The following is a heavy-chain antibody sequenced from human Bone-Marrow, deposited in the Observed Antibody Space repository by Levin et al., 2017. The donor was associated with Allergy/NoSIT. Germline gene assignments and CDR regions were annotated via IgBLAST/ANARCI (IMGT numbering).Heavy chain of an antibody. CDR3: RTYYLDTSGYDNFDQ. V-gene: IGHV4-34*03. J-gene: IGHJ4*01. Sequence: SETLSLTCSVFGGSSSGYYWSWIRQPQGKGLEWIGETSHRGGTSYNPSLLSRVSISVDRSKKTFSLELRSVTAADTSLYYCRTYYLDTSGYDNFDQWGHGTLVSVSS. CDR2: TSHRGGT. D-gene: IGHD5-12*01. CDR1: GGSSSGYY.